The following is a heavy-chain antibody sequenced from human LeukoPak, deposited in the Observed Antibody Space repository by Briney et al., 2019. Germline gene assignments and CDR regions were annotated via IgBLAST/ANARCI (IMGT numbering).Heavy chain of an antibody. V-gene: IGHV4-38-2*02. J-gene: IGHJ5*02. CDR2: IYHRGNT. CDR1: GYSITSDNH. CDR3: ERELSSGSGSYYPNWFDP. Sequence: SETLSLTCAVSGYSITSDNHWGWIRQPPGKGLDWIGLIYHRGNTHYTPSLKSRHTLSVDTTKNKLSLRLRSVTAADMAVYYCERELSSGSGSYYPNWFDPWGQGTLVTVSS. D-gene: IGHD3-10*01.